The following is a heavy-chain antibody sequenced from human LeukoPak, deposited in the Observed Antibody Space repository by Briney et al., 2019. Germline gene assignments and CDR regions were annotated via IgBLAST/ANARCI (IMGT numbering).Heavy chain of an antibody. J-gene: IGHJ6*03. CDR2: IIPIFGTA. CDR3: ARTPIRGPYYYYYYMDV. V-gene: IGHV1-69*05. CDR1: GGTFSSYA. Sequence: GSSVTVSCKASGGTFSSYAISWVRQAPGQGLEWMGGIIPIFGTANYAQKFQGRVTITTDESTSTAYMELSSLRSEDTAVYYCARTPIRGPYYYYYYMDVWGKGTTVTVSS.